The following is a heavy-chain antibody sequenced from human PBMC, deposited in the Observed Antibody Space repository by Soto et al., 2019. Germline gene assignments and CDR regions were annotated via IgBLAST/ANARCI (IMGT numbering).Heavy chain of an antibody. CDR2: LSYDGNHD. CDR3: VKERADFVTVPHATSGMDV. V-gene: IGHV3-30*18. Sequence: QIQLVQFGGGVVQPGGSLRLSCTASGFSFNKFGMHWVRQTPGKGLEWVASLSYDGNHDFYADSVTGRLIISRDNSKNTLYLQVNTLTVDDTAVYYCVKERADFVTVPHATSGMDVWGPGTTVTVSS. CDR1: GFSFNKFG. D-gene: IGHD2-15*01. J-gene: IGHJ6*02.